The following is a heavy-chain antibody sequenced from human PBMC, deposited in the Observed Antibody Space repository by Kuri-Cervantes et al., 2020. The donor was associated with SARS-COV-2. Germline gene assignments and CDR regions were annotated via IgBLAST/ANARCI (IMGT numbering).Heavy chain of an antibody. CDR2: ISSSSSYI. Sequence: GESLKISCAASGFTFSSYAMSWVRQAPGKGLEWVSSISSSSSYIYYADSVKGRFTISRDNAKNSLYLQMNSLRAEDTAVYYCARDQGWAPGSSDYFDYWGQGTLVTVSS. CDR3: ARDQGWAPGSSDYFDY. D-gene: IGHD6-6*01. V-gene: IGHV3-21*01. CDR1: GFTFSSYA. J-gene: IGHJ4*02.